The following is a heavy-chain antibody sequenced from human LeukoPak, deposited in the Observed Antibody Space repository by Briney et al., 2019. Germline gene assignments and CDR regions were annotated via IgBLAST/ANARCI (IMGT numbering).Heavy chain of an antibody. CDR3: AGEGRGREHCSSPSCYSVIYYNMGV. Sequence: SETLSLXCTVSGGSISSYYWSWIRQPPGKGLEWIGYIYYSGSTNYNPSLKSRVTISVDTSKNQFSLKPSSVTAADTRVYYCAGEGRGREHCSSPSCYSVIYYNMGVWGKGTTVTVPS. D-gene: IGHD2-2*02. J-gene: IGHJ6*03. CDR2: IYYSGST. CDR1: GGSISSYY. V-gene: IGHV4-59*12.